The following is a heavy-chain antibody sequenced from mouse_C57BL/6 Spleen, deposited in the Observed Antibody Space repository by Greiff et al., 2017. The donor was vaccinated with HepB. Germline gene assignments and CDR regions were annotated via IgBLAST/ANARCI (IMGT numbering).Heavy chain of an antibody. D-gene: IGHD1-1*01. CDR3: ARYYYGYYAMDY. CDR2: INYDGSST. V-gene: IGHV5-16*01. CDR1: GFTFSDYY. J-gene: IGHJ4*01. Sequence: EVKLMESEGGLVQPGSSMKLSCTASGFTFSDYYMAWVRQVPEKGLEWVANINYDGSSTYYLDSLKSRFIISRDNAKNILYLQMSSLKSEDTATYYCARYYYGYYAMDYWGQGTSVTVSS.